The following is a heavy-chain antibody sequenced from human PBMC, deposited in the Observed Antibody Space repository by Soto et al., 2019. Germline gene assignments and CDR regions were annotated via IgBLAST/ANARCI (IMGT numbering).Heavy chain of an antibody. CDR1: GGTFSSYS. CDR2: IIPIFCTA. CDR3: ARCIALLREDYYYYGMDV. V-gene: IGHV1-69*06. D-gene: IGHD6-13*01. Sequence: ASVNVSWKGSGGTFSSYSISWVRQAPGQQLEGMGGIIPIFCTANYAQKFQGRVTISADKSTSTAYMELSSLTSEDTAVYYCARCIALLREDYYYYGMDVWGQGTTVTVSS. J-gene: IGHJ6*02.